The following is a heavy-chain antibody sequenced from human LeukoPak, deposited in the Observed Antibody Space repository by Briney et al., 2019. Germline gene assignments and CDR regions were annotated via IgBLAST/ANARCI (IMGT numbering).Heavy chain of an antibody. D-gene: IGHD1-26*01. V-gene: IGHV1-18*01. CDR2: ISAYNGNT. CDR3: ARDYYSGSYYGEY. J-gene: IGHJ4*02. CDR1: GHTFINYG. Sequence: AASVKVSCKASGHTFINYGITWVRQAPGQGLEWMGWISAYNGNTNYAQKLQGRVAMTTDTSTSTAYMEVTSLRSDDTAVYYCARDYYSGSYYGEYWGQGTLVTVSS.